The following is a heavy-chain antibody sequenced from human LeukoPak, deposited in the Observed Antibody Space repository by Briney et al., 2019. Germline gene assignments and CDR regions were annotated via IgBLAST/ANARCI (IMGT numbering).Heavy chain of an antibody. CDR1: GGSISSYY. V-gene: IGHV4-59*01. J-gene: IGHJ4*02. CDR2: IYYSGST. Sequence: PSETLSLSCTVSGGSISSYYWSWIRQPPGKGLEWIGYIYYSGSTNDNPSLKSRVTISVDTSKNQFSLKLSSVTAADTAVYYCASTYYDFWSGYSFRFDYWGQGTLVTVSS. CDR3: ASTYYDFWSGYSFRFDY. D-gene: IGHD3-3*01.